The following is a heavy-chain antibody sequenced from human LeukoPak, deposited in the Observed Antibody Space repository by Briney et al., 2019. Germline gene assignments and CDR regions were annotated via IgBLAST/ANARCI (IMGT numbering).Heavy chain of an antibody. CDR3: ARDPPLGNSGSYYLDY. Sequence: GASVKVSCKASGYTFTSHYMHWVRQAPGQGLEWMGIINPSGGSTSYAQKFQGRVTMTRDMSTSTVYMELSSLRSEDTAVYYCARDPPLGNSGSYYLDYWGQGTLVTVSS. CDR1: GYTFTSHY. V-gene: IGHV1-46*01. J-gene: IGHJ4*02. CDR2: INPSGGST. D-gene: IGHD1-26*01.